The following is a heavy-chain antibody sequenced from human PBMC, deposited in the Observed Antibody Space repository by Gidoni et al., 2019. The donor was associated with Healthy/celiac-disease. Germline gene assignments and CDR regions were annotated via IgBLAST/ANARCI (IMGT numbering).Heavy chain of an antibody. CDR2: ISSSSSYI. V-gene: IGHV3-21*01. CDR3: ARDLPDNV. J-gene: IGHJ6*02. D-gene: IGHD2-2*01. CDR1: GFPFSSYS. Sequence: EVQLVESGGGLVKPGGSLRRSCAASGFPFSSYSMNWVHQAPGKGLECVSSISSSSSYIYYADSVKGRFTISRDNAKNSLYLQMNSLRAEDTAVYYCARDLPDNVWGQGTTVTVSS.